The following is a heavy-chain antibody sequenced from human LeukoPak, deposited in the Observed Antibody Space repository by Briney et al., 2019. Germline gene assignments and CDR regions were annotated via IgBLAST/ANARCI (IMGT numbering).Heavy chain of an antibody. J-gene: IGHJ4*02. CDR3: ASSLAYCGGDCHAAFDY. D-gene: IGHD2-21*02. CDR2: IKSKTDGGTT. V-gene: IGHV3-15*01. Sequence: GGSLRLSCAASGFTFSNAWMSWVRQAPGKGLEWVGRIKSKTDGGTTDYAAPVKGRFTISRDDSKNTLYLQMNSLKTEDTAVYYCASSLAYCGGDCHAAFDYWGQGTLVTVSS. CDR1: GFTFSNAW.